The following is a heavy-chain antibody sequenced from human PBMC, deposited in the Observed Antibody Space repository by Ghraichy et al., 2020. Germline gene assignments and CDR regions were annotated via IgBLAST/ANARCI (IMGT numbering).Heavy chain of an antibody. D-gene: IGHD2-2*01. CDR2: ISSSSYI. Sequence: GGSLRLSCAASGFTFSSYSMNWVRQAPGKGLEWVSSISSSSYIYYADSVKGRFTISRDNAKNSLYLQMNSLRAEDTAVYYCARVTLYCSSTSCYRGDAFDIWGQGTMVTVSS. CDR1: GFTFSSYS. J-gene: IGHJ3*02. V-gene: IGHV3-21*01. CDR3: ARVTLYCSSTSCYRGDAFDI.